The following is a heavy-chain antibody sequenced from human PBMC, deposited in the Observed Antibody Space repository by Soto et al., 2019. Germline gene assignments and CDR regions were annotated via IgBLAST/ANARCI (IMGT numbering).Heavy chain of an antibody. V-gene: IGHV4-30-4*01. Sequence: QVQLQESGPGLVKPSQTLSLTCTVSGGSISSGDYDWSWIRQPPGKGLEWIGYIYYSGSTYYNPSLKRRVTISVDTSTNQFTLKLSSVTAADTAVYYCARTDYGGNLRGGTLLWGRGTLVTVSS. J-gene: IGHJ2*01. CDR2: IYYSGST. D-gene: IGHD4-17*01. CDR1: GGSISSGDYD. CDR3: ARTDYGGNLRGGTLL.